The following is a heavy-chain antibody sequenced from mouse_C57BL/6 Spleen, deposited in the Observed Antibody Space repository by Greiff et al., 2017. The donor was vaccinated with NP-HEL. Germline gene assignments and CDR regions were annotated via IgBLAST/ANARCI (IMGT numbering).Heavy chain of an antibody. CDR2: ISSGGDYI. CDR1: GFTFSSYA. CDR3: TKIYDYDGGWYFDV. Sequence: EVMLVESGEGLVKPGGSLKLSCAASGFTFSSYAMSWVRQTPEKRLEWVAYISSGGDYIYYADTVKGRFTISRDNARNTLYLQMSSLKSEDTAMYYCTKIYDYDGGWYFDVWGTGTTVTVSS. J-gene: IGHJ1*03. V-gene: IGHV5-9-1*02. D-gene: IGHD2-4*01.